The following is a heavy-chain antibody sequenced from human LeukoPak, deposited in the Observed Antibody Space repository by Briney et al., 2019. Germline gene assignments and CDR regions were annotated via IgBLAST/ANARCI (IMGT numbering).Heavy chain of an antibody. V-gene: IGHV4-59*08. CDR1: GGSISSYY. CDR2: IYYSGST. D-gene: IGHD2-2*01. J-gene: IGHJ4*02. CDR3: ARLYCSSTSCYPFDY. Sequence: SETLSLTCTVSGGSISSYYWSWIRQPPGKGLEWIGYIYYSGSTNYNPSLKSRVTISVDTSKNQFSLELSSVTAADTAVYYCARLYCSSTSCYPFDYWGQGTLVTVSS.